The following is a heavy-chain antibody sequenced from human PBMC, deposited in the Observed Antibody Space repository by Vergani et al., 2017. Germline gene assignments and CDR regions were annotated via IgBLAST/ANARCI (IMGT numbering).Heavy chain of an antibody. D-gene: IGHD3-16*01. Sequence: QVQLVESGGGVVQPGRSLRLSCAASGFTFSSYAMRWVRQAPGKGLEWVAVISYDGSNKYYADSVKGRFTISRDNSKNTLYLQMNSLRAEDTAVYYCASTMITFGGVTSPFDYWGQGTLVTVSS. J-gene: IGHJ4*02. V-gene: IGHV3-30-3*01. CDR3: ASTMITFGGVTSPFDY. CDR2: ISYDGSNK. CDR1: GFTFSSYA.